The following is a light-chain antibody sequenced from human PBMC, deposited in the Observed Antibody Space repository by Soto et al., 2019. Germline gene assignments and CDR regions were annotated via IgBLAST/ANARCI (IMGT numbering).Light chain of an antibody. CDR1: SSDVGGSNY. Sequence: QSVLTQPPSASGSPGQSVTISCTGTSSDVGGSNYVSWYQQHPDQAPKLMIYEVSKRPSGVPDRFSGSKSGNTASLTVSGLQAEDEADYYCSSYAGSTPYVFGTGTKVTVL. J-gene: IGLJ1*01. CDR2: EVS. V-gene: IGLV2-8*01. CDR3: SSYAGSTPYV.